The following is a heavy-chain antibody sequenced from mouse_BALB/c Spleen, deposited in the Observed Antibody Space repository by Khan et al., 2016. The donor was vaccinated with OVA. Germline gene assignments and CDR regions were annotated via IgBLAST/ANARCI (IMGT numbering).Heavy chain of an antibody. D-gene: IGHD1-1*02. J-gene: IGHJ3*01. Sequence: EVQLVESGGDLVKPGGSLKLSCAASGFTFSTYGMSWVRQTPDKRLEWVATINTGGHYTYYIDSVKGRFTISRDNARNTLYLQMSSLKSEDTAMYYWTRLAYYYNSEGFAYWGQGTLVTVSA. CDR1: GFTFSTYG. CDR2: INTGGHYT. V-gene: IGHV5-6*01. CDR3: TRLAYYYNSEGFAY.